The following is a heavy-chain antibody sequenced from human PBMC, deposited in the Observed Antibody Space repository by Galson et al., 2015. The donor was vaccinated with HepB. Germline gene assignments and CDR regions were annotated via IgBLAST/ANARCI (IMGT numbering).Heavy chain of an antibody. CDR1: GFTFSSYA. D-gene: IGHD6-25*01. V-gene: IGHV3-21*01. CDR3: ARDPGGEYFDY. J-gene: IGHJ4*02. Sequence: SLRLSCAASGFTFSSYAIDWVRQAPGKGLEWVACISSSSSYIYYADSVKGRFTISRDNAKNSLYLQMNSPRAEDTAVYYCARDPGGEYFDYWGQGTLVTVSS. CDR2: ISSSSSYI.